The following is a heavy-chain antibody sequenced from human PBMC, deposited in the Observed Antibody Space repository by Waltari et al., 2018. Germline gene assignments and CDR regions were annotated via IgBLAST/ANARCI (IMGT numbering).Heavy chain of an antibody. CDR3: ARNGISVYDNDAFDI. D-gene: IGHD5-12*01. V-gene: IGHV1-69*13. CDR2: IIPMFGTA. J-gene: IGHJ3*02. Sequence: QVQLVQSGAEVKKPGSSVKVSCKASGGNFSSYAISWVRQAPGQGLEWMGGIIPMFGTANDAQKFQGRVTITANESTSTAYMELSSLRSEDTAVYYCARNGISVYDNDAFDIWGQGTMVTVSS. CDR1: GGNFSSYA.